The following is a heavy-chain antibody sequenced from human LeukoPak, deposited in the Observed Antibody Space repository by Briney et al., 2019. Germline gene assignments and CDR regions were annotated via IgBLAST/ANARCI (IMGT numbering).Heavy chain of an antibody. V-gene: IGHV4-39*01. CDR1: GGSISSSSYY. CDR3: AQSLGSGNWIGNWFDP. D-gene: IGHD1-1*01. J-gene: IGHJ5*02. CDR2: IYYSGST. Sequence: KTSETLSLTCTVSGGSISSSSYYWGWIRQPPGKGLEWIGSIYYSGSTYYNPSLESRLTISVDTSKNQFSLKLTSVTAADTAIYYCAQSLGSGNWIGNWFDPWGQGTLVTVSS.